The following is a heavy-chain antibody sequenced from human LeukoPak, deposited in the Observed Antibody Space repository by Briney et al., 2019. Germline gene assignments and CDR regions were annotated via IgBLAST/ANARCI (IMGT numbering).Heavy chain of an antibody. CDR2: MNSDGSTT. CDR3: ARAGFYSTGNWFDP. V-gene: IGHV3-74*01. Sequence: GGSLRLSCAASGFTFRSYWMHWVRQAPGKGLVWVSRMNSDGSTTTYADSVKGRFTTSRDNAKNTLYLQMNSLRAEDTAVYYCARAGFYSTGNWFDPWGQGTLVTVSS. CDR1: GFTFRSYW. J-gene: IGHJ5*02. D-gene: IGHD6-19*01.